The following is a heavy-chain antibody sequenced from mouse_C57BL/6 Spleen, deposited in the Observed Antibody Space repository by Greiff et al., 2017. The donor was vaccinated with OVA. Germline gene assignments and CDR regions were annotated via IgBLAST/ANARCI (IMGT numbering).Heavy chain of an antibody. Sequence: QVQLQQSGPELVKPGASVKISCKASGYAFSSSWMNWVKQRPGKGLEWIGRIYPGDGDTNYNGKFKGKATLTEDKSSSTAYMQLSSLTSEDSAVYVCARGTMVSYWYFDVWGTGTTVTVSS. CDR3: ARGTMVSYWYFDV. J-gene: IGHJ1*03. V-gene: IGHV1-82*01. CDR1: GYAFSSSW. CDR2: IYPGDGDT. D-gene: IGHD2-2*01.